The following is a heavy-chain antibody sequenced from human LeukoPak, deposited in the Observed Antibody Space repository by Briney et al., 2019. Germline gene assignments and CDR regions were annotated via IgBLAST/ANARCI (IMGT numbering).Heavy chain of an antibody. J-gene: IGHJ4*02. CDR1: GFTFSSYA. D-gene: IGHD3-16*02. CDR3: AKTVSGSHSYQGGDY. CDR2: ISGSGGNT. Sequence: RGSLRLSCAASGFTFSSYAMSWVRQAPGKGLEWVSAISGSGGNTYYADSVKGRFTMSRDNSKNTLYLQMNSLRAEDTAVYFCAKTVSGSHSYQGGDYWGQGTLVTVST. V-gene: IGHV3-23*01.